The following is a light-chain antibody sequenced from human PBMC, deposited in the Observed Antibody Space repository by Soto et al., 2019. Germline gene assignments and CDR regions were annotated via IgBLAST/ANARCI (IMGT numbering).Light chain of an antibody. CDR2: TTS. CDR1: QSVSSY. CDR3: QQSYSFPLT. J-gene: IGKJ4*01. V-gene: IGKV1-39*01. Sequence: DIQMTQSPSSLSASVGDRVTITCRASQSVSSYLNWYQQKPGKAPKLLIYTTSNLQSGVPSRFSGRGSGTDFTLTISSLQPEDFATYYCQQSYSFPLTFGGGTKVEIK.